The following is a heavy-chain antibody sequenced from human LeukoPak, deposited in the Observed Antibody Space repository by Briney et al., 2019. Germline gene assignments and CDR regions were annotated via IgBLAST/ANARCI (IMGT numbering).Heavy chain of an antibody. J-gene: IGHJ4*02. CDR2: INTDGSAT. CDR3: AGGTAATAGIDY. CDR1: GFNFSTYW. Sequence: GGSLRLSCAVSGFNFSTYWIHWVRQAPGKGLVWVSLINTDGSATTYGGSAKGRFTVSRDNDKNSLFLEMNSLRVEDTAVYYCAGGTAATAGIDYWGQGTLVTVSS. V-gene: IGHV3-74*01. D-gene: IGHD6-13*01.